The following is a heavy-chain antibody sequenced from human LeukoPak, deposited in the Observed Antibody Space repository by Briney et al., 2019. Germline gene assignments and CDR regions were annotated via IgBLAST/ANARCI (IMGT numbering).Heavy chain of an antibody. V-gene: IGHV1-2*02. CDR3: ARNVMTTVTTLGYYYMDV. J-gene: IGHJ6*03. D-gene: IGHD4-17*01. Sequence: ASVKVSCKASGYTFTGYYMHWVRQAPGQGLEWMGWNNPNSGGTNYAQKFQGRVTMTRDTSISTAYMELSRLRSDDTAVYYCARNVMTTVTTLGYYYMDVWGKGTTVTVSS. CDR2: NNPNSGGT. CDR1: GYTFTGYY.